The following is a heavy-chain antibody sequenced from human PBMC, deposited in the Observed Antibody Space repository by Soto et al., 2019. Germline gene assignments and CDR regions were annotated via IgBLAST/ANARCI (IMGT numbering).Heavy chain of an antibody. CDR1: GGSISSGGYS. J-gene: IGHJ4*02. D-gene: IGHD3-22*01. CDR3: ARTYYYDSSGYFFDY. V-gene: IGHV4-30-2*01. Sequence: SETLSLTCAVSGGSISSGGYSWSWIRQPPGKGLEWIGYIYHSGSTYYNPSLKSRVTISVDRSKNQFSLKLSSVTAADTAVYYCARTYYYDSSGYFFDYWGQGTLVTSPQ. CDR2: IYHSGST.